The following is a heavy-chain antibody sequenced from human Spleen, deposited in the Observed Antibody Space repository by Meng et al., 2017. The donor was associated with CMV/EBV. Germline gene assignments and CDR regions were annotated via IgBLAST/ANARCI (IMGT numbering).Heavy chain of an antibody. D-gene: IGHD3-3*01. Sequence: ASVKVSCKASGYSFITYYIHWVRQAPGQGLEWMGRINPDGGTTTYAQKFRGGLTLTSDTSTNTVYMELSRLRSEDTAVYYCARGKTYDFWSGYSDGLDIWGQGTMVTVSS. V-gene: IGHV1-46*01. CDR2: INPDGGTT. CDR1: GYSFITYY. J-gene: IGHJ3*02. CDR3: ARGKTYDFWSGYSDGLDI.